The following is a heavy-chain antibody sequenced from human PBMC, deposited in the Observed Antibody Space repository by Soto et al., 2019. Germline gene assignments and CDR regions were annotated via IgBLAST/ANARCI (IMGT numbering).Heavy chain of an antibody. Sequence: GEPLRISCKVSGYSFASYWISGVRQMPGKGLEWMGRIDPSDSYTNYSPSFQGHVTISADKSISTAYLQWSSLKASDTAMYYCARRSGTTGMDYYYYGMDVWGQGTTVTVSS. CDR1: GYSFASYW. D-gene: IGHD1-7*01. J-gene: IGHJ6*02. CDR3: ARRSGTTGMDYYYYGMDV. V-gene: IGHV5-10-1*01. CDR2: IDPSDSYT.